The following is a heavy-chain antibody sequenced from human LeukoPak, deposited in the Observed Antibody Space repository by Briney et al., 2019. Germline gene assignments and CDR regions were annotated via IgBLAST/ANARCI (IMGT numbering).Heavy chain of an antibody. CDR2: IYSDGRT. CDR3: ARVVVAATPNEWFDP. CDR1: GLPVSSNN. Sequence: GGSLSPSCAASGLPVSSNNMSWVRQAQGKGLEWVSVIYSDGRTFYADSVKGRFTISRDNSKNTVYLQMNSLRADDTAVYYCARVVVAATPNEWFDPWGQGTLVTVSS. D-gene: IGHD2-15*01. V-gene: IGHV3-66*01. J-gene: IGHJ5*02.